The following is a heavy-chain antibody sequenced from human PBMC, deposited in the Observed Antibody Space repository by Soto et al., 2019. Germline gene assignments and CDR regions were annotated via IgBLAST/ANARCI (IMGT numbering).Heavy chain of an antibody. D-gene: IGHD2-15*01. CDR3: ARDGCSGGSCYSVNYFDY. J-gene: IGHJ4*02. Sequence: EVQLVESGGGLVQPGGSLRLSCAASGFTFSSYSMNWVRQAPGKGLEWVSYISSSSSTIYYADSVKGRFTISRDNAKNSLYLQLNRLRAEDTAVYYCARDGCSGGSCYSVNYFDYWGQGTLVTVSS. CDR2: ISSSSSTI. CDR1: GFTFSSYS. V-gene: IGHV3-48*01.